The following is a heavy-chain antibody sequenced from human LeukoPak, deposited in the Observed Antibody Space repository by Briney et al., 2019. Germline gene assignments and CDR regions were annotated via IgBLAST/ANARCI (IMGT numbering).Heavy chain of an antibody. CDR1: GGSISSYY. D-gene: IGHD3-9*01. J-gene: IGHJ4*02. V-gene: IGHV4-59*01. CDR3: ARAYDILTGYYTTFNY. Sequence: SETLSLTCTVSGGSISSYYWTWMRQPPGKGLEWIGYIYHSGSTNYNPSLRSRVTISVDTSKNLFSLKLSSVTAADTAVYYCARAYDILTGYYTTFNYWGQGTLVTVSS. CDR2: IYHSGST.